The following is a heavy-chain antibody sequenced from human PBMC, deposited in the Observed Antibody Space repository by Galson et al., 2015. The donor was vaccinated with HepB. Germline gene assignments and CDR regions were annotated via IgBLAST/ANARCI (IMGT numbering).Heavy chain of an antibody. CDR1: GFTFSSYT. Sequence: SLRLSCAASGFTFSSYTMHWVRQAPGKGLEYVSVINSNGSRTHHADSVKGRFIISRDNSKDTLYLQMSSLRVEDTAVYYCVKDRKHDFWIGYYHYWGQGTLVTVSS. V-gene: IGHV3-64D*06. CDR3: VKDRKHDFWIGYYHY. CDR2: INSNGSRT. J-gene: IGHJ4*02. D-gene: IGHD3-3*01.